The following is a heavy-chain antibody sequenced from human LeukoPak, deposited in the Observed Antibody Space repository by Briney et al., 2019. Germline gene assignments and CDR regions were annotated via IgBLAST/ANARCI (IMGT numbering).Heavy chain of an antibody. CDR1: GYTFITYP. CDR3: ASSRSPGIVGATTLHY. D-gene: IGHD1-26*01. Sequence: ASVKVSCKASGYTFITYPMNWVRQAPGQGLEWMGGIIPIFGTANYAQKFQGRVTITADESTSTAYMELSSLRSEDTAVYYCASSRSPGIVGATTLHYWGQGTLVTVSS. CDR2: IIPIFGTA. V-gene: IGHV1-69*13. J-gene: IGHJ4*02.